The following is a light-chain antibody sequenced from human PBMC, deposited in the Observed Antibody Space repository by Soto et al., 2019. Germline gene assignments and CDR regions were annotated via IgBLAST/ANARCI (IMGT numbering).Light chain of an antibody. CDR2: DTS. CDR1: QSISSSY. Sequence: EIVLTQSPGTLSLSPGERATPSCRASQSISSSYLAWYQQKSGQAPRLLIYDTSSRATGIPDRFSGSGSGTDFTLTISRLEPEDFAVYYCQQYGSSPPVTFGGGTKVEIK. J-gene: IGKJ4*01. V-gene: IGKV3-20*01. CDR3: QQYGSSPPVT.